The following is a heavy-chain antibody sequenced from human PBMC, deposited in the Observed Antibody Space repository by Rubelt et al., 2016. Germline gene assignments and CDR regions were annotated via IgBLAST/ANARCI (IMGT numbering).Heavy chain of an antibody. CDR3: ARNSIGWSQMDY. CDR1: TGSISTYY. D-gene: IGHD6-19*01. J-gene: IGHJ4*02. CDR2: ISHSGST. V-gene: IGHV4-59*12. Sequence: QVQLQESGPGLVKPSETLSLTCTVSTGSISTYYWNWIRQPPGKGLEWIGEISHSGSTSYNPSLQSRVTISMDKSMHHFALRLSSVTAADTAVYYCARNSIGWSQMDYWGQGTQVTVSS.